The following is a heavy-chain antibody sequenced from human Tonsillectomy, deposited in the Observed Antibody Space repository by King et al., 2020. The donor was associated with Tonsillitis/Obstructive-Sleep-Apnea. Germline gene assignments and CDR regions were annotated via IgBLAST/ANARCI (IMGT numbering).Heavy chain of an antibody. CDR3: ARENNSYDSSAPFPLDS. J-gene: IGHJ5*01. CDR2: ITSGRSSYI. CDR1: GFTFSSYS. D-gene: IGHD3-22*01. Sequence: VQLVESGGGLVKPGGSLRLSCAASGFTFSSYSFNWVRQAPGKGLEWVSSITSGRSSYIYYADSVKGRFTISRDNAKNSLFLQMNSLRAEDTAVYYCARENNSYDSSAPFPLDSWGQGTLVTVSS. V-gene: IGHV3-21*01.